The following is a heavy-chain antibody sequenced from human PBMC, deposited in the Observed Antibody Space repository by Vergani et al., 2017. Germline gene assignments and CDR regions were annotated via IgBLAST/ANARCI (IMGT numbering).Heavy chain of an antibody. V-gene: IGHV4-34*01. CDR2: INHSGST. J-gene: IGHJ5*02. Sequence: QVQLQQWGAGLLKPSETLSLTCAVYGGSFSGYYWSWIRQPPGKGLEWIGEINHSGSTNYNPSLKSRVTISVDTSKNQFSLKLSSVTAADTAVYYCAIRSPVLVVPAAMMTWFDPWGQGTLVTVSS. CDR1: GGSFSGYY. D-gene: IGHD2-2*01. CDR3: AIRSPVLVVPAAMMTWFDP.